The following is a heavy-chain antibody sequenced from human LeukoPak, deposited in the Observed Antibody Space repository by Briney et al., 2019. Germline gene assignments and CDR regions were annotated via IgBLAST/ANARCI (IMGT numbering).Heavy chain of an antibody. J-gene: IGHJ4*02. CDR2: VYTSGST. CDR3: AKSYFDYSTYYSYYFNL. D-gene: IGHD4-11*01. Sequence: SETLSLTCTVSGGSISGGYWSWIRQPPGRGLEWIGYVYTSGSTNYNPSLKSRVTISVDTSKSQFALKLSSVTAADAAVYYCAKSYFDYSTYYSYYFNLWGQGALVTVSS. V-gene: IGHV4-4*09. CDR1: GGSISGGY.